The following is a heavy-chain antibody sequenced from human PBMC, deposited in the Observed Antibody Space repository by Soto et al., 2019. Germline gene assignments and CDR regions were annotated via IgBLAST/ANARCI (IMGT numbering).Heavy chain of an antibody. CDR2: IRSKANSYAT. CDR1: GFTFSGSA. CDR3: TSPYYYGSGSYYRLYYYMEV. J-gene: IGHJ6*03. Sequence: GGSLRLSCAASGFTFSGSAMHWVRQASGKGLEWVGRIRSKANSYATAYAASVKGRFTISRDDSKNTAYLQMNSLKTEDTAVYYCTSPYYYGSGSYYRLYYYMEVWGKGTTVTVSS. D-gene: IGHD3-10*01. V-gene: IGHV3-73*01.